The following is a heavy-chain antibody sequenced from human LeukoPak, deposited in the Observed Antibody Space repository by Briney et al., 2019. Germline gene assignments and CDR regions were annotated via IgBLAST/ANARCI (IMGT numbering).Heavy chain of an antibody. V-gene: IGHV4-34*01. D-gene: IGHD6-6*01. CDR2: INHSGST. CDR3: ARGGGSSAEGFGY. CDR1: GGSFSGYY. J-gene: IGHJ4*02. Sequence: SETLSLTCAVYGGSFSGYYWSWIRQPPGKGLEWIGEINHSGSTNYNPSLKSRVTISVDTSKNQFSLKLSSGTAADTAVYYCARGGGSSAEGFGYWGQGTLVTVSS.